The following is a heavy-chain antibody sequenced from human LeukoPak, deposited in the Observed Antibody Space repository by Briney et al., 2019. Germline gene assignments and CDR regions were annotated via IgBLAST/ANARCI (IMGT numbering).Heavy chain of an antibody. J-gene: IGHJ5*02. CDR1: VYTFTSYG. D-gene: IGHD1-26*01. Sequence: ASVKVSCKPSVYTFTSYGISWVRQAPGQGLEWMGWISAYNGNTNYAQKLQGRVTMTRGTSTSTAYMELRSLRSDDTAVYYCARNGQWELANWFDPWGQGTLVTVSS. CDR3: ARNGQWELANWFDP. V-gene: IGHV1-18*01. CDR2: ISAYNGNT.